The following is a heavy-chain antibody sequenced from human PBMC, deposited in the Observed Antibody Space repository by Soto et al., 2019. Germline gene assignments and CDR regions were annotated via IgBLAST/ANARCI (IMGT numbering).Heavy chain of an antibody. CDR1: GYTFTTYF. Sequence: QVQLVQSGAEVVKPGASVKVSCKASGYTFTTYFLHWVRQAPGQGLEWLGWIFPGSGGTNYAQNLQARVTMTRDTSINTAYMELSRLTSDDTGVYYCAREWQRGTDDWGQGALITVSS. V-gene: IGHV1-2*02. J-gene: IGHJ4*02. CDR3: AREWQRGTDD. CDR2: IFPGSGGT. D-gene: IGHD6-25*01.